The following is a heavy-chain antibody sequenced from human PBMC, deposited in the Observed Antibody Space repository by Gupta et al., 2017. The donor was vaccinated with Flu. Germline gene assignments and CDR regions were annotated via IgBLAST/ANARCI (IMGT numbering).Heavy chain of an antibody. V-gene: IGHV3-64*01. J-gene: IGHJ2*01. Sequence: EVQLVESGGGLVQPGGSLRLSCAASGFNFSTSGMHWVRQAPGKGLEYVSAISSSGGSTYYANSVKGRFTISRDNSKNTLYLQMGSLRAEDMAVYYCARARCWSGTANRGYFGLWGRGTLVTVSS. CDR1: GFNFSTSG. D-gene: IGHD3-3*01. CDR2: ISSSGGST. CDR3: ARARCWSGTANRGYFGL.